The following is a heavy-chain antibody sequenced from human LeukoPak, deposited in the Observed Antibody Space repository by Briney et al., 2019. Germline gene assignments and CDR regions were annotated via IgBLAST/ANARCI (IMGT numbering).Heavy chain of an antibody. V-gene: IGHV3-30-3*01. CDR3: ATSNWFDY. CDR2: ISYDGGNK. J-gene: IGHJ4*02. CDR1: GFSFSSYA. Sequence: PGRSLRLSCAASGFSFSSYAMHWVRQAPGKGLEWVAVISYDGGNKYYGDSVKGRFTISRDNSKNTLYLQMNSLRAEDTAVYYCATSNWFDYWGQGTLVTVSS. D-gene: IGHD4-11*01.